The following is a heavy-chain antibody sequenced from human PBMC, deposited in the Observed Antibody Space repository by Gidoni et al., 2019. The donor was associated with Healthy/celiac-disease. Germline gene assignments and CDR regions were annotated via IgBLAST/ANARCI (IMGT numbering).Heavy chain of an antibody. Sequence: EVQLVESGGGLVKPGGSLRLSCSASGFTFSSYSMNWVRQAPGKGLEWVSSISSSSSYIYYADSVKGRFTISRDNAKNSLYLQMNSLRAEDTAVYYCARDGLGWYFDLWGRGTLVTVSS. J-gene: IGHJ2*01. CDR1: GFTFSSYS. CDR3: ARDGLGWYFDL. D-gene: IGHD5-12*01. V-gene: IGHV3-21*01. CDR2: ISSSSSYI.